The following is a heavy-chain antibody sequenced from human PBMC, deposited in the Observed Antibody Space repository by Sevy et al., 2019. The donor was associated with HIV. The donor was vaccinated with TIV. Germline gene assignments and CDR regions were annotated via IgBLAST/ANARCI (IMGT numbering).Heavy chain of an antibody. Sequence: SETLSLTCTVSGGSISSYYWSWIRQPPGKGLEWIGYIYYSGSTNSNPSLKSRVTISVDTSKNQFSLKLSSVTAADTAVYYCARVQDGYFDYWGQGTLVTVSS. J-gene: IGHJ4*02. CDR2: IYYSGST. CDR3: ARVQDGYFDY. CDR1: GGSISSYY. V-gene: IGHV4-59*01.